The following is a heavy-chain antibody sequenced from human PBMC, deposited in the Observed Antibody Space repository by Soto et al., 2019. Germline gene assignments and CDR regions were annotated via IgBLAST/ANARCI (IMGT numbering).Heavy chain of an antibody. V-gene: IGHV2-5*02. D-gene: IGHD6-13*01. CDR3: AHRLAYSAYKQQLDVGFDP. Sequence: QITLKESGPTLVKPTQTLTLTCTFSGFSLSTSGVGVGWIRQPPGKALEWLALIYWDDDKRYSPSLKSRLTITKDTSKNQVVLTMTNMDPVDTATYYCAHRLAYSAYKQQLDVGFDPWGQGTLVTVSS. CDR1: GFSLSTSGVG. CDR2: IYWDDDK. J-gene: IGHJ5*02.